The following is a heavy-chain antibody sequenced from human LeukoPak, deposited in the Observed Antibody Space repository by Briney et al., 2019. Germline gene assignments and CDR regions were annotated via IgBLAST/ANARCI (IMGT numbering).Heavy chain of an antibody. CDR2: ISSSSSYI. CDR1: GFTFSLHS. D-gene: IGHD6-19*01. J-gene: IGHJ3*02. CDR3: ARFFRCHSSGCDAFDI. V-gene: IGHV3-21*01. Sequence: GGSLRLFCAASGFTFSLHSMLYVRRSPGKGLEWVSSISSSSSYIYYADSVKGRFTISRDNAKNSLYLQMNSLRAEDTAVYYCARFFRCHSSGCDAFDIWGQGTMVTVSS.